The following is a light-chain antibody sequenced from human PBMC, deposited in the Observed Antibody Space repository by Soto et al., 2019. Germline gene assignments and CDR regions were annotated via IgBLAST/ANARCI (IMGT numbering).Light chain of an antibody. CDR3: QQYNSFPQT. Sequence: DIQMTQSPSTLSGSVGDRVTITCRASQSISSWLAWYQQKPGKAPKLLIYDASSLESGVPSRFSGSGSGTEFTLTISSLQPDDFATYYCQQYNSFPQTFGQGTKV. J-gene: IGKJ1*01. CDR2: DAS. V-gene: IGKV1-5*01. CDR1: QSISSW.